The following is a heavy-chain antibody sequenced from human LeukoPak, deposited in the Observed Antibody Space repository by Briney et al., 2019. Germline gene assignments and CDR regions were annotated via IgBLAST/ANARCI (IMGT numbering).Heavy chain of an antibody. D-gene: IGHD3-10*01. CDR2: ISSSGSTI. J-gene: IGHJ4*02. CDR1: GFTFSDYY. V-gene: IGHV3-11*01. Sequence: GGSLRLSCAASGFTFSDYYMSWIRQAPGKGLEWVSYISSSGSTIYYADSVKGRFTISRDNSKNTLYLQMNSLRAEDTAVYYCAKDPSYYYGSGSYYPIDYWGQGTLVTVSS. CDR3: AKDPSYYYGSGSYYPIDY.